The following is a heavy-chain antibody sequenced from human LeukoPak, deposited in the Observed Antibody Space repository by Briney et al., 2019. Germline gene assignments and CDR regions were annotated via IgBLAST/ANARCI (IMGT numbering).Heavy chain of an antibody. J-gene: IGHJ3*02. D-gene: IGHD6-19*01. CDR2: ISGSGGST. Sequence: GGSLRLSCAASGFTFSSYAMSWVRQAPGKGLEWVSAISGSGGSTYYADSVKGRFTISRDNSKNTLYLQMNNLRAEDTAVYYCARRKAVAGTRAFDIWGQGTLVTVSS. CDR1: GFTFSSYA. V-gene: IGHV3-23*01. CDR3: ARRKAVAGTRAFDI.